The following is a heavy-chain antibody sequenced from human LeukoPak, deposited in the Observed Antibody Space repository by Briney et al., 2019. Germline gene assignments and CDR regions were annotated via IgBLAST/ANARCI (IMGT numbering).Heavy chain of an antibody. CDR3: ARASDIVLMVYAVYYGMDV. CDR2: ISSSSSYI. Sequence: PGGSLRLSCAASGFTFSSYSMNWVRQAPGKGLGWVSSISSSSSYIYYADSVKGRFTISRDNAKNSLYLQMNSLRAEDTAVYYCARASDIVLMVYAVYYGMDVWGQGTTVTVSS. V-gene: IGHV3-21*01. J-gene: IGHJ6*02. D-gene: IGHD2-8*01. CDR1: GFTFSSYS.